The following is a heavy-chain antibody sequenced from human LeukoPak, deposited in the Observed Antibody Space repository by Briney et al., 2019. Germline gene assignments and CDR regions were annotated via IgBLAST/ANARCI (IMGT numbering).Heavy chain of an antibody. CDR3: ARDLLFYYDSSGYYPFDY. D-gene: IGHD3-22*01. V-gene: IGHV3-21*01. CDR1: GFTVSSNY. J-gene: IGHJ4*02. Sequence: GGSLRLSCAASGFTVSSNYMGWVRQAPGKGLEWVSSISSSSSYIYYADSVKGRFTISRDNAKNSLYLQMNSLRAEDTAVYYCARDLLFYYDSSGYYPFDYWGQGTLVTVSS. CDR2: ISSSSSYI.